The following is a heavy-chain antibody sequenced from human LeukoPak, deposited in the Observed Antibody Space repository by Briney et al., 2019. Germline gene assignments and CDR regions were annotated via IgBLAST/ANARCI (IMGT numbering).Heavy chain of an antibody. D-gene: IGHD3-16*02. CDR1: GVSISSYY. CDR2: INHSGST. CDR3: ARGFHDDVWGSYRRPRSSVY. V-gene: IGHV4-34*01. J-gene: IGHJ4*02. Sequence: SETLSLTCTVSGVSISSYYWSWIRQPPGKGLEWIGEINHSGSTNYNPSLKSRVTISVDTSKNQFSLKLSSVTAADTAVYYCARGFHDDVWGSYRRPRSSVYWAQGTLVTVSS.